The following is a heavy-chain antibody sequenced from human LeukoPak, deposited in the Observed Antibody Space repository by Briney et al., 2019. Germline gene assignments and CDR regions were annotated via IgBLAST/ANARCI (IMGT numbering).Heavy chain of an antibody. CDR3: ARQDSGSYYMYNWFDP. V-gene: IGHV4-59*08. J-gene: IGHJ5*02. Sequence: PSETLSLTCTFSGGSISSYYWSWIRQPPGKGLEWIGYIYYSGSTNYNPSPKSRVTISVDTSKNQFSLKLSSVTAADTAVYYCARQDSGSYYMYNWFDPWGQGTLVTVSS. CDR1: GGSISSYY. D-gene: IGHD1-26*01. CDR2: IYYSGST.